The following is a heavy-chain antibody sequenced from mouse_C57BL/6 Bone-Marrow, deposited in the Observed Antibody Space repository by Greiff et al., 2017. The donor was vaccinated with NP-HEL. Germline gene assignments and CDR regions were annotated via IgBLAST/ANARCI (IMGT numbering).Heavy chain of an antibody. D-gene: IGHD2-4*01. CDR1: GYTFTSYW. J-gene: IGHJ2*01. CDR2: IYPGSGST. V-gene: IGHV1-55*01. Sequence: QVQLKQPGAELVKPGASVKMSCKASGYTFTSYWITWVKQRPGQGLEWIGDIYPGSGSTNYNEKFKSKATLTVDTSSSTAYMQLSSLTSEDSAVYYCAREGDYDPDDWGQGTTLTVSS. CDR3: AREGDYDPDD.